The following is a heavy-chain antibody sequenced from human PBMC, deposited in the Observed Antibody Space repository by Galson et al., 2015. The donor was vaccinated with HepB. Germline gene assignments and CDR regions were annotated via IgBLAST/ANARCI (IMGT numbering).Heavy chain of an antibody. V-gene: IGHV1-69*04. J-gene: IGHJ4*02. Sequence: SVKVSCKASGGTFSSYTISWVRQAPGQGLEWMGRIIPILGIANYAQKFQGRVTITADKSTSTAYMELSSLRSEDTAVYYCARDAGLRDSSGYYDYWGQGTLVTVSS. CDR3: ARDAGLRDSSGYYDY. D-gene: IGHD3-22*01. CDR2: IIPILGIA. CDR1: GGTFSSYT.